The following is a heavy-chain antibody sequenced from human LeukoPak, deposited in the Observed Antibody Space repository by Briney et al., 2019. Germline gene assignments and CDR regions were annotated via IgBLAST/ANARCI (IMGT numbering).Heavy chain of an antibody. CDR3: AKDPGEYYYDSSGSAY. Sequence: GGSLRLSCAASGFTFSRYAMNWVRQAPGKGLEWVSAISGSGGSTYYADSVKGRFTISRYNSKNTLYLQMNSLRAEDTAVYYCAKDPGEYYYDSSGSAYWGQGTLVTVSS. CDR2: ISGSGGST. J-gene: IGHJ4*02. D-gene: IGHD3-22*01. V-gene: IGHV3-23*01. CDR1: GFTFSRYA.